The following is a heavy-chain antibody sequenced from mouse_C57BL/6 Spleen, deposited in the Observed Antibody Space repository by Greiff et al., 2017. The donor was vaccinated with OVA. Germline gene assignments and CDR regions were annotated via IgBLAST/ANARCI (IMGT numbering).Heavy chain of an antibody. Sequence: EVQLQQSGPELVKPGASVKISCKASGYTFTDYYMNWVKQSHGKSLEWIGDINPNNGGTSYNQKFKGKATLTVDKSFSTAYMELRSLTSEDSAVYYCARPRYGFDYWGQGTTLTVSS. CDR2: INPNNGGT. D-gene: IGHD1-1*01. J-gene: IGHJ2*01. CDR1: GYTFTDYY. V-gene: IGHV1-26*01. CDR3: ARPRYGFDY.